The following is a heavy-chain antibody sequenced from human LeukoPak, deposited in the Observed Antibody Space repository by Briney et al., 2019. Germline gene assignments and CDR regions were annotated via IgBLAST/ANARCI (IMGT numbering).Heavy chain of an antibody. D-gene: IGHD1-14*01. CDR2: ISTGGGNT. CDR1: GFSFSNYA. Sequence: GGSLRLSCVASGFSFSNYAMSWVRQAPGKGLEWVSAISTGGGNTYYADSVKGRFTISRDKSENTMFLQRNSLRAEDTAVYYCAKDAMSGTGTFDYWGQGTLVTVSS. J-gene: IGHJ4*02. V-gene: IGHV3-23*01. CDR3: AKDAMSGTGTFDY.